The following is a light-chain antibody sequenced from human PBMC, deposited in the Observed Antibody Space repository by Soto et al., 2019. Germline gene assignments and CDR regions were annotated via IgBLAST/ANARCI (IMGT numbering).Light chain of an antibody. J-gene: IGLJ1*01. CDR3: AAWDDILNGDV. CDR1: SSKIESNT. V-gene: IGLV1-44*01. Sequence: QSVLTQPPSASGTPGQRVTISCSGSSSKIESNTVTWYQQLPGTAPKLVIYSNYDRPSGVPDRFSGSTSGTSASLVIRGLQSEDEADYYCAAWDDILNGDVFGGGTKVTVL. CDR2: SNY.